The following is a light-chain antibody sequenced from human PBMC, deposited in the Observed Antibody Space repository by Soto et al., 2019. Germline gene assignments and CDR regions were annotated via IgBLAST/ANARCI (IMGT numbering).Light chain of an antibody. CDR2: DAS. V-gene: IGKV3-11*01. CDR3: QQRSNWPPIT. Sequence: EIVLTQSPGTLSLSPGQRATLSCRASQSVKTFLVWYQHRPGQAPRVLIYDASHRASGIPARFSGSGSGTDFTLTISSLEPEDAALYYCQQRSNWPPITFGQGTRLENK. CDR1: QSVKTF. J-gene: IGKJ5*01.